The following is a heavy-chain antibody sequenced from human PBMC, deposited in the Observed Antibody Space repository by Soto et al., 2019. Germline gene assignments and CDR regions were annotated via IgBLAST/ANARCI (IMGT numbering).Heavy chain of an antibody. V-gene: IGHV4-34*01. D-gene: IGHD3-10*01. CDR3: VRVLPPAMVRGVISDG. CDR2: INHSGST. J-gene: IGHJ4*02. Sequence: SETLSLTCAVYGGSFSGYYWSWIRQPPGKGLEWIGEINHSGSTNYNPSLKSRVTISVDTSKNQLALKLSSVTAADTAVYYCVRVLPPAMVRGVISDGWGQGTLVTVSS. CDR1: GGSFSGYY.